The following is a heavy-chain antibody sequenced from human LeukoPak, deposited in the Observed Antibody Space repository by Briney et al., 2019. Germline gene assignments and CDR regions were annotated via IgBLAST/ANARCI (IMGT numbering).Heavy chain of an antibody. CDR2: IKQDGSEK. CDR1: GFTVSSNY. CDR3: ARDNRIGGSYYYYMDV. J-gene: IGHJ6*03. D-gene: IGHD1-26*01. V-gene: IGHV3-7*01. Sequence: PGGSLRLSCAASGFTVSSNYMSWVRQAPGKGLEWVANIKQDGSEKYYVDSVKGRFTISRDNAKNSLYLQMNSLRAEDTAVYYCARDNRIGGSYYYYMDVWGKGTTVTVSS.